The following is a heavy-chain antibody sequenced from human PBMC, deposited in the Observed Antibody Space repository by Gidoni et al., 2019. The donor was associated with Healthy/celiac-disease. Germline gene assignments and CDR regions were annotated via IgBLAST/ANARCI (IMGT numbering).Heavy chain of an antibody. J-gene: IGHJ4*02. V-gene: IGHV4-34*01. D-gene: IGHD5-12*01. Sequence: QVQLQQWGAGLLKPSETLSLTCAVYGGSFSGYYWSWIRQPPGKGLEWIGEINHSGSTNYNPSLKSRVTISVDTSKNQFSLKLSSVTAADTAVYYWARGSMVATRFDYWGQGTLVTVSS. CDR3: ARGSMVATRFDY. CDR1: GGSFSGYY. CDR2: INHSGST.